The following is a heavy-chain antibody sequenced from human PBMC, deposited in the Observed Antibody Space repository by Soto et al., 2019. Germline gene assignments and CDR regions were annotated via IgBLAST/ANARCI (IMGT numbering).Heavy chain of an antibody. CDR2: ISSSGGST. Sequence: GGSLRLSCAASGFTFSSYAMSWVRQAPGKGLGWVSAISSSGGSTFYADSVKGRFTISRDNSRNTLYLQMNSLRAEDTAIYYCAKVVVVINYFDYWGQGTLVTVSS. J-gene: IGHJ4*02. CDR1: GFTFSSYA. D-gene: IGHD3-22*01. CDR3: AKVVVVINYFDY. V-gene: IGHV3-23*01.